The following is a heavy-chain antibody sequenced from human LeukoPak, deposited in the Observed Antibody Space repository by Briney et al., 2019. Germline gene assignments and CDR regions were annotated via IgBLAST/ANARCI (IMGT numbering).Heavy chain of an antibody. J-gene: IGHJ5*02. D-gene: IGHD3-10*01. CDR2: IKQDGSEK. CDR3: ARELIYGSKSYYTP. Sequence: GGSLRLSCEASGFTFTNHWMTWVRQTPGKGLEWVANIKQDGSEKNYVDSVKGRFTISRDNAKNSLYLQMNSLRAEDSAAYYCARELIYGSKSYYTPWGQGTLVTVSS. V-gene: IGHV3-7*04. CDR1: GFTFTNHW.